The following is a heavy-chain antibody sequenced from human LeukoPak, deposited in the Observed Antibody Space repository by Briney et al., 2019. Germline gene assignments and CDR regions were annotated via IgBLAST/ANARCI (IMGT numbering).Heavy chain of an antibody. D-gene: IGHD3-16*02. CDR2: MNPNSGNT. Sequence: SVKRSCKASGYTFTSYDINWVRQATGQGLEWMGWMNPNSGNTGYAQKFQGRVTMTRNTSISTAYMELSSLRSEDTAVYYCARGPSPTYYDYVWGSYRYGSGDYYYMDVWGKGTTVTISS. J-gene: IGHJ6*03. CDR1: GYTFTSYD. V-gene: IGHV1-8*01. CDR3: ARGPSPTYYDYVWGSYRYGSGDYYYMDV.